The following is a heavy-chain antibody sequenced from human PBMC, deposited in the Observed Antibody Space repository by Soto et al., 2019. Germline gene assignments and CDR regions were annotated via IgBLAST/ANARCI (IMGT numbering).Heavy chain of an antibody. CDR1: GGSLSGYY. D-gene: IGHD2-15*01. V-gene: IGHV4-34*01. CDR2: VNHSGST. Sequence: SETLSLTCAVYGGSLSGYYWSWIRQPPGKGLDWIGEVNHSGSTNYNPSLKSRVTISVDTSKNQFSLKLSSVTAADTAVYYCARDCSGGSCYSGGKYYYYGMGVWGQGTTVTVSS. J-gene: IGHJ6*02. CDR3: ARDCSGGSCYSGGKYYYYGMGV.